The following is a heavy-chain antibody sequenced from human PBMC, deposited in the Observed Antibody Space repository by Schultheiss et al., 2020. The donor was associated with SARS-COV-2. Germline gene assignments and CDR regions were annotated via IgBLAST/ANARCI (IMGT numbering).Heavy chain of an antibody. CDR1: GFTFSSYS. CDR3: ARYAAAMMYMDV. D-gene: IGHD2-2*01. Sequence: GESLKISCAASGFTFSSYSMNWVRQAPGKGLEWVAVISYDGSNKYYADSVKGRLTVSRDNAKNALYLEMSSLRGEDTAVYYCARYAAAMMYMDVWGKGTTVTVSS. CDR2: ISYDGSNK. J-gene: IGHJ6*03. V-gene: IGHV3-30*03.